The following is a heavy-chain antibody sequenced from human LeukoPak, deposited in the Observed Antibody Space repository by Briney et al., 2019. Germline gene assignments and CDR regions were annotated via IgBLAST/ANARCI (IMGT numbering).Heavy chain of an antibody. CDR2: IYPGDSDT. CDR3: ATTGPEYSSSWYLHF. Sequence: GESLKISCKASGYSFTSYWNGWVRQMPGKGLEWMGVIYPGDSDTRYSPSFQGQVTISVDKSISTAYLQWSSLKASDTAMYYCATTGPEYSSSWYLHFWGQGTLVTVSS. J-gene: IGHJ4*02. CDR1: GYSFTSYW. V-gene: IGHV5-51*01. D-gene: IGHD6-13*01.